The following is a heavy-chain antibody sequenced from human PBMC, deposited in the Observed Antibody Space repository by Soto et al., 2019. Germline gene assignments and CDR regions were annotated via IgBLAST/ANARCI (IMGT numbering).Heavy chain of an antibody. Sequence: EVQLVESGGGLIQPGGSLRLSCAASGFTVSSNYMSWVRQAPGKGLEWVSVIYSGGSTYYADSVKGRFTISRDNSKNTLYLQMNSLRAEDTAVYYCARELGYCSSTSCYHYYGMDVWGQGTTVTVSS. D-gene: IGHD2-2*01. CDR2: IYSGGST. J-gene: IGHJ6*02. CDR1: GFTVSSNY. V-gene: IGHV3-53*01. CDR3: ARELGYCSSTSCYHYYGMDV.